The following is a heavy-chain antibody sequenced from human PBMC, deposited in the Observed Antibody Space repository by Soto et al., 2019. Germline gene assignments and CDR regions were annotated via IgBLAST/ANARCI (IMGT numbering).Heavy chain of an antibody. J-gene: IGHJ6*02. CDR1: GFTFSSYA. Sequence: GGSLRLSCAASGFTFSSYAMHWVRQAPGKGLEWVAVISYDGSNKNNADSVKGRFTISRDISKNTLYLQMNGLRAEDTAVYYCGRVPHLIRGYSGYEDYYGMDVWGQGTTVTVSS. D-gene: IGHD5-12*01. CDR3: GRVPHLIRGYSGYEDYYGMDV. V-gene: IGHV3-30-3*01. CDR2: ISYDGSNK.